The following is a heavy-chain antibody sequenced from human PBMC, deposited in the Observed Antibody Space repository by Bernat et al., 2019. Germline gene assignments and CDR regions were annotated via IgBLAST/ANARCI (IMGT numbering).Heavy chain of an antibody. CDR1: GFTFSSYG. J-gene: IGHJ1*01. CDR2: IWYDGSNK. Sequence: QVQLVESGGGVVQPGRSLRLSCAASGFTFSSYGMHWVRQAPGKGLEWVAVIWYDGSNKYYADSVKGRFTISRDNSKNTLYLQMNSLRAEDTAVYYCARPASSTANPGGYFQHWGQGTLVTVPS. D-gene: IGHD3-10*01. V-gene: IGHV3-33*01. CDR3: ARPASSTANPGGYFQH.